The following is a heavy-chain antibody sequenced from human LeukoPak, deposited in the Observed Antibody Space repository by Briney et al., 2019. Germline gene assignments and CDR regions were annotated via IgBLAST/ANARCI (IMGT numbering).Heavy chain of an antibody. CDR2: ISYDGSNK. J-gene: IGHJ6*03. Sequence: PGGSLRLSCAASGFTFSGHGMHWIRQAPGKGLEWVAVISYDGSNKYYADSVKGRFTISRDNSKNTLYLQMNSLRAEDTAVYYCAKTTVPRTYYYYYMDVWGKGTTVTVSS. V-gene: IGHV3-30*18. CDR3: AKTTVPRTYYYYYMDV. D-gene: IGHD2-2*01. CDR1: GFTFSGHG.